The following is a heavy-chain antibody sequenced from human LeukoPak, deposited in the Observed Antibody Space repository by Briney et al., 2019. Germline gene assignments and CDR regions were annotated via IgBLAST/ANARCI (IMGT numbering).Heavy chain of an antibody. J-gene: IGHJ4*02. CDR1: GFTFSSYW. Sequence: PGGSLRLSCAASGFTFSSYWMHWVRQVPGKGLVWVSHIYNDGSRTYYVDSVKGRFTISRDNAKNTLYLQMNSLRAEDTAMYYCARGYRPNSHDSASPGGYWGQGTLVTVSS. D-gene: IGHD3-22*01. CDR2: IYNDGSRT. V-gene: IGHV3-74*01. CDR3: ARGYRPNSHDSASPGGY.